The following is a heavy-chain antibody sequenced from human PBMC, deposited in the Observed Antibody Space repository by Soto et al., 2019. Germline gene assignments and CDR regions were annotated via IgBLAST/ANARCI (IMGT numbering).Heavy chain of an antibody. Sequence: SETLSLTCTVSGGSISSGGYYWSWIRQPPGKGLEWIGYIYYSGSTYYNPSLKSRVTISVDTSKNQFSLKLSSVTAADTAVYYCARGGPRYSYGEKDYWGQGTLVTVSS. CDR1: GGSISSGGYY. CDR3: ARGGPRYSYGEKDY. D-gene: IGHD5-18*01. CDR2: IYYSGST. J-gene: IGHJ4*02. V-gene: IGHV4-30-4*01.